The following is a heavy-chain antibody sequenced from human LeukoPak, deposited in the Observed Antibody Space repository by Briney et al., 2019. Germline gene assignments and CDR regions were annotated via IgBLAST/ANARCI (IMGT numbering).Heavy chain of an antibody. Sequence: PGASLRLSCAASGFTFSSYAMSWVRQAPGKGLEWVSVISGSGGSTDYADSVEGRFTISRGNSNNTVYLQLNSLRAEDTAVHYCAKSLGRAYGSGSSNSPFDYWGQGTLVTVSS. V-gene: IGHV3-23*01. CDR1: GFTFSSYA. J-gene: IGHJ4*02. CDR3: AKSLGRAYGSGSSNSPFDY. CDR2: ISGSGGST. D-gene: IGHD3-10*01.